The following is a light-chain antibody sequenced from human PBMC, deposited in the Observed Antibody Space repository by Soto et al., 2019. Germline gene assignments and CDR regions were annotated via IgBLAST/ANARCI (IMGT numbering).Light chain of an antibody. J-gene: IGKJ2*02. V-gene: IGKV4-1*01. Sequence: DIVMTQSPDSLAVSLGERATINCKSSQSVLYSSNNKNYLTWYQQKPGQPPKLLIYWASTRESGVPDRFSGSGSGTDFTLTISSLQAEDVALYYCQQHYSSPCTFGQGTKLEIK. CDR2: WAS. CDR1: QSVLYSSNNKNY. CDR3: QQHYSSPCT.